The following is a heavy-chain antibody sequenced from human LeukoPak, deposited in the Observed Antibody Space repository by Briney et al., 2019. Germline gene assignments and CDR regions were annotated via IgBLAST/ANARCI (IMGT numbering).Heavy chain of an antibody. CDR3: ARDLGYSYGSQIGAFDI. J-gene: IGHJ3*02. V-gene: IGHV3-53*01. CDR2: IYSGGST. Sequence: GGSLRLSCAASGFTFSTYAMSWVRQAPGKGLEWVSVIYSGGSTYYADSVKGRFTISRDNSKNTLYLQMNSLRAEDTAVYYCARDLGYSYGSQIGAFDIWGQGTMVTVSS. CDR1: GFTFSTYA. D-gene: IGHD5-18*01.